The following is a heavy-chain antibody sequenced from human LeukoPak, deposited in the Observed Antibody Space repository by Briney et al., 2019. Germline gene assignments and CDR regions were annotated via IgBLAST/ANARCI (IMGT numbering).Heavy chain of an antibody. V-gene: IGHV3-7*01. CDR2: IKYDGNEE. Sequence: PGGSLRLSCAVSGFTFSSYWMSWMRQAPGKGLEWVANIKYDGNEEYYVDSVKGRFTISRDNAKNSLYLQLNSLRVEDTAVYYCKSGGAAPGSFDYWGQGTLVTVSP. D-gene: IGHD1-1*01. J-gene: IGHJ4*02. CDR1: GFTFSSYW. CDR3: KSGGAAPGSFDY.